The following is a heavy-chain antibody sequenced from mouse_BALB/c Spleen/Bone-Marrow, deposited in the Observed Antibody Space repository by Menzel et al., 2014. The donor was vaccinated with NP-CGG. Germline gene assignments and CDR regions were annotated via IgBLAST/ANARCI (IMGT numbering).Heavy chain of an antibody. D-gene: IGHD2-1*01. CDR2: INPGSGGT. CDR3: ARIYYGNYY. CDR1: GYAFTNYL. J-gene: IGHJ2*01. V-gene: IGHV1-54*01. Sequence: VQLQQSGAELVRPGTSVKVSCKASGYAFTNYLIEWVKQRPGQGLEWIGVINPGSGGTNYSEKFKGKATLTADKSSSTAYMQLSSLTSDDSAVYFCARIYYGNYYWGQGTTLTVSS.